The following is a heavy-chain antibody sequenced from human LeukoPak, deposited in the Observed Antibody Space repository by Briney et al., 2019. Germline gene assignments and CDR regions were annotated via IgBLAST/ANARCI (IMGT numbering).Heavy chain of an antibody. V-gene: IGHV3-30*19. CDR1: GFTFSNYG. Sequence: GGSLRLSCAASGFTFSNYGMHWVRQAPGKGLEWVAVISYDGSNKYYADSVKGRFTISRDNSKNTLYLQMNSLRAEDTAVYYCARSHISDYWGQGTLVTVSS. D-gene: IGHD2-21*01. CDR3: ARSHISDY. J-gene: IGHJ4*02. CDR2: ISYDGSNK.